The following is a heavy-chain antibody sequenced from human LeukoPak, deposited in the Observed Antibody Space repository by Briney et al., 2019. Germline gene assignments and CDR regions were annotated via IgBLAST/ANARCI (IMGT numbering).Heavy chain of an antibody. D-gene: IGHD5-24*01. J-gene: IGHJ4*02. CDR1: GFTVSSNY. Sequence: GGSLSPSCAASGFTVSSNYMSWVRQPPGKGLEWVSVIYSGGSTCYADSVKGRFTISRDNSKNTLYLQMNSLRAEDTAVYYCAREGDGYQFDYWGQGTLVTVSS. CDR3: AREGDGYQFDY. CDR2: IYSGGST. V-gene: IGHV3-53*01.